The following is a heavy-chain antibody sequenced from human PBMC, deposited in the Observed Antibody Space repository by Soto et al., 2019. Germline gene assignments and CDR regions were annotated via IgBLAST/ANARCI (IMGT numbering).Heavy chain of an antibody. CDR3: ARFGTSYDTSGFLY. Sequence: VGSLRLSCAASGFTFGSHWMHWVRQAPGKGLVYVSRISSGGTTTNYAESVKGRFTISRDNARNTLYLQMNSLRVEDTAVYYCARFGTSYDTSGFLYWGQGTPVTVSS. D-gene: IGHD3-22*01. CDR1: GFTFGSHW. CDR2: ISSGGTTT. V-gene: IGHV3-74*01. J-gene: IGHJ4*02.